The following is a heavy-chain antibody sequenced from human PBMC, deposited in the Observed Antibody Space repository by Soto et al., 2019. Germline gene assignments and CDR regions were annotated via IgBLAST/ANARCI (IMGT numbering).Heavy chain of an antibody. V-gene: IGHV4-34*01. CDR1: GFTFSSYA. Sequence: GSLRLSCAASGFTFSSYAMHWVRQPPGKGLEWIGEINDSGSTNYNPSLKSRVTISVDTSKNQFSLKLSSVTAADTAVYYCARLVVIGNWFDPWGQGTLVTVSS. D-gene: IGHD2-8*02. CDR2: INDSGST. CDR3: ARLVVIGNWFDP. J-gene: IGHJ5*02.